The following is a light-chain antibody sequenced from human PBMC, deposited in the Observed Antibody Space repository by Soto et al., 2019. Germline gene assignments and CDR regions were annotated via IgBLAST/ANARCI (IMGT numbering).Light chain of an antibody. V-gene: IGKV3-20*01. CDR2: GAS. J-gene: IGKJ1*01. CDR1: QSVSSSY. CDR3: QQYGSSPRT. Sequence: EIVLRQSPGTLSLSPGERATLSCRASQSVSSSYLAWYQQKPGQAPRLLIYGASNRATGIPDRFSGSGSGTDFTLTISRLEPEDFAVYYCQQYGSSPRTFGQGTKVDIK.